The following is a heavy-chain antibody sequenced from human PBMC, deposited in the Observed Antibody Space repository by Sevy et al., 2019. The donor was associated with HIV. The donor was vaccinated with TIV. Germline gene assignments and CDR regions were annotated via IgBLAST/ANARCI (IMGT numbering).Heavy chain of an antibody. CDR2: ISTDGNIK. V-gene: IGHV3-30*04. CDR1: GFSFSNYA. Sequence: GGSLRLSCTASGFSFSNYAMYWVRQAPGEGLEWVAVISTDGNIKDYADSLKGGFTLCRDNFKNTLYLKMNSLRAEDSAVYYCASHYYDSTGYYYPLDYWGLGTLVTVSS. D-gene: IGHD3-22*01. CDR3: ASHYYDSTGYYYPLDY. J-gene: IGHJ4*02.